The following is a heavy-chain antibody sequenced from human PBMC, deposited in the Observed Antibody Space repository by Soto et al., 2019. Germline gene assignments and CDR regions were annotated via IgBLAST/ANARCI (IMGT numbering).Heavy chain of an antibody. V-gene: IGHV3-30*18. CDR1: GFTFSSYG. CDR3: AKSGYYDFWSDRRFNTYYYGMDA. J-gene: IGHJ6*02. CDR2: ISYDGSNK. D-gene: IGHD3-3*01. Sequence: PGGSLRLSCAASGFTFSSYGMHWVRQAPGKGLEWVAVISYDGSNKYYADSVKGRFTISRDNSKNTLYLQMNSLRAEDTAVYYCAKSGYYDFWSDRRFNTYYYGMDAWGQGTTVTVSS.